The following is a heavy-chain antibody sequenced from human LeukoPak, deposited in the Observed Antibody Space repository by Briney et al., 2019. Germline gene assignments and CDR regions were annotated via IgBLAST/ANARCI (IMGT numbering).Heavy chain of an antibody. J-gene: IGHJ3*02. CDR2: IKSDGSST. CDR3: TRRAAALDAFDI. Sequence: GGSLRLSCAASGFTFSSYWMHWVRQAPGKELVWVSCIKSDGSSTTYADSVKGRFTISRDNAKNTLYLQMNSLRAEDTAVYYCTRRAAALDAFDIWGQGTMVTVSS. V-gene: IGHV3-74*01. CDR1: GFTFSSYW. D-gene: IGHD6-13*01.